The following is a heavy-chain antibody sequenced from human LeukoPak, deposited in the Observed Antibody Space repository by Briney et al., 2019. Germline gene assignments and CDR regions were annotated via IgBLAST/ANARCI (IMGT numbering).Heavy chain of an antibody. CDR2: IKQDGSEK. CDR1: GFTFSTYT. Sequence: GGSLRLSCAASGFTFSTYTMNWVRQAPGKGLEWVANIKQDGSEKYYVDSVKGRFTISRDNAKNSLYLQMNSLRAEDTAVYYCARRSGLTTIDYWGQGTLVTVSS. J-gene: IGHJ4*02. V-gene: IGHV3-7*01. CDR3: ARRSGLTTIDY. D-gene: IGHD4-17*01.